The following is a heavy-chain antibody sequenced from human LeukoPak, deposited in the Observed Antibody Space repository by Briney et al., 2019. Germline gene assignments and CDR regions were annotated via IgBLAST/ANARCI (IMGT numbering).Heavy chain of an antibody. CDR2: ISSGGTTI. D-gene: IGHD3-10*01. CDR1: GFTFSSYE. Sequence: GGSLRLSCAASGFTFSSYEMNWVRQAPGKGLEWVSHISSGGTTIYYADSVKGRFTISRDNAKNSLYLQMNGLRAEDTAVYYCAKSFMGWGQGTLVTVSS. V-gene: IGHV3-48*03. CDR3: AKSFMG. J-gene: IGHJ4*02.